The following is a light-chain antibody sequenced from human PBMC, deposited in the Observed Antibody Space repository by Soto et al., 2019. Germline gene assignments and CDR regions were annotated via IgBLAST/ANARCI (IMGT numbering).Light chain of an antibody. V-gene: IGKV1-5*03. Sequence: DIQMTQSPSTLSASVGDRVTITCRASQSISSWLAWYQQKPGKAPKLLIYKASTLKSGVPSRFSGSGSGTEFTLTISSLQPDDFAVYYCQQYNSYPWTFGQGTKVDI. CDR1: QSISSW. CDR2: KAS. J-gene: IGKJ1*01. CDR3: QQYNSYPWT.